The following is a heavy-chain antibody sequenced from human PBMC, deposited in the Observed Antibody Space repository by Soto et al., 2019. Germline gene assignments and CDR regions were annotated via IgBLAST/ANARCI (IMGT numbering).Heavy chain of an antibody. CDR2: IKYDGSEI. V-gene: IGHV3-7*05. D-gene: IGHD6-13*01. CDR1: GFTLSTHW. CDR3: AAWPRSTWFDY. Sequence: GGPLRPSFPTSGFTLSTHWMGWVPQTPGKRLKWGANIKYDGSEISYADSVKGRLTISRDKAKNSLYLHMNWLRAEDTAVYYCAAWPRSTWFDYWGQGTLVNVSS. J-gene: IGHJ4*02.